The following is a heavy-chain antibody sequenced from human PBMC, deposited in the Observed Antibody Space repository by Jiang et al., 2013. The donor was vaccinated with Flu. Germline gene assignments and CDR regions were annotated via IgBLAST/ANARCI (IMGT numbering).Heavy chain of an antibody. CDR2: INHSGST. CDR3: AVPGITASDSSALDY. Sequence: LLKPSETLSLTCAVYGGSFSGYYWSWIRQPPGKGLEWIGEINHSGSTNYNPSLKSRVIISVDKSRNQFSLKLTSMTAADTAVYYCAVPGITASDSSALDYWGQGTLVTVSS. J-gene: IGHJ4*02. V-gene: IGHV4-34*01. D-gene: IGHD6-13*01. CDR1: GGSFSGYY.